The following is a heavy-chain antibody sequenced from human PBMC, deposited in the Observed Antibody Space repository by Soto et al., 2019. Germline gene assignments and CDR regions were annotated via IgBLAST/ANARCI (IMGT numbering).Heavy chain of an antibody. J-gene: IGHJ5*02. Sequence: GASVKVSCKVSGYTLTELSMHWVRQAPGKGLEWMGGFDPEDGETIYAQKFQGRVTMTEDTSTDTAYMELSSLRSEAAAVYYCASQRGEVGATLGGWFDPWGQGTLVTVSS. V-gene: IGHV1-24*01. D-gene: IGHD1-26*01. CDR2: FDPEDGET. CDR1: GYTLTELS. CDR3: ASQRGEVGATLGGWFDP.